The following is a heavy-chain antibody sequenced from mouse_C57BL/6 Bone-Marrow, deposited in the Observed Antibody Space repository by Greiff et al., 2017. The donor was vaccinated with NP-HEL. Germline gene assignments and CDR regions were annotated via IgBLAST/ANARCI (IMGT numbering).Heavy chain of an antibody. CDR3: ARDRSTVVTGDY. Sequence: DVKLVESGGGLVKPGGSLKLSCAASGFTFSSYAMSWVRQTPEKRLEWVATISDGGSYTYYPDNVKGRFTISRDNAKNNLYLQMSHLKSEDTAMYYCARDRSTVVTGDYWGQGTTLTVSS. CDR2: ISDGGSYT. CDR1: GFTFSSYA. J-gene: IGHJ2*01. D-gene: IGHD1-1*01. V-gene: IGHV5-4*01.